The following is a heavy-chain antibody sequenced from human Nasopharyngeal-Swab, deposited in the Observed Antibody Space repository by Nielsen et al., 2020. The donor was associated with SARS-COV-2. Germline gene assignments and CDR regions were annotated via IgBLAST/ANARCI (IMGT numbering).Heavy chain of an antibody. V-gene: IGHV3-11*05. CDR2: ISSSSSCT. D-gene: IGHD3-10*01. J-gene: IGHJ4*02. CDR1: GFTFSDYY. Sequence: RGSLRLSCAASGFTFSDYYMSWIRQAPGKGLEWVSYISSSSSCTNYADSVKGRFTISRDNAKNSLYLQMNSLRADDTAVYYCARGSIRGIIISDFDYWGQGTLVTVSS. CDR3: ARGSIRGIIISDFDY.